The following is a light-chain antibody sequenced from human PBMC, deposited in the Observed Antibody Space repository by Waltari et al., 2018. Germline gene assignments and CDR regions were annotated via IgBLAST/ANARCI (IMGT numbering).Light chain of an antibody. CDR1: SSDGGGCNY. J-gene: IGLJ2*01. CDR2: DVI. CDR3: CSYAGRVV. V-gene: IGLV2-11*01. Sequence: QSALTQPRSVSGSPGQSVTISCTGTSSDGGGCNYVSWYQHHPGKAPKLMIYDVIKRPSGVPYRFSGSKSGNTASLTISVLQAEDEADYSCCSYAGRVVFGGGTKLTVL.